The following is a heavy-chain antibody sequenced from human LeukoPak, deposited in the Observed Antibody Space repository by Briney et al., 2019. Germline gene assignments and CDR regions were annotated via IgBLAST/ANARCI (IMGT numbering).Heavy chain of an antibody. V-gene: IGHV4-59*01. J-gene: IGHJ4*02. CDR2: IYYSGST. D-gene: IGHD3-22*01. CDR1: GGSISSYY. CDR3: ARGLRPKYYYDSSGYQIPQLNARRNAHSFDY. Sequence: SETLSLTCTVSGGSISSYYWSWIRQPPGKGLEWIGYIYYSGSTNYNPSLKSRVTISVDTSKNQFSLKLSSVTAADTAVYYCARGLRPKYYYDSSGYQIPQLNARRNAHSFDYWGQGTLVTVSS.